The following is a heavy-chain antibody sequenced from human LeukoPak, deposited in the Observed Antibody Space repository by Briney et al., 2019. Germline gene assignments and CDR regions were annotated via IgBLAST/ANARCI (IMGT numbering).Heavy chain of an antibody. CDR1: GGSISSSSYY. J-gene: IGHJ3*02. V-gene: IGHV4-39*01. CDR3: ARTHPGIAAAGQPNGAFDI. D-gene: IGHD6-13*01. CDR2: IYYSGST. Sequence: SETLSLTCTVSGGSISSSSYYWGWIRQPPGKGLEWIGSIYYSGSTYYNPSLKSRVTISVDTSKNQFSLKLSSVTAADTAVYYCARTHPGIAAAGQPNGAFDIWGQGTMVTVSS.